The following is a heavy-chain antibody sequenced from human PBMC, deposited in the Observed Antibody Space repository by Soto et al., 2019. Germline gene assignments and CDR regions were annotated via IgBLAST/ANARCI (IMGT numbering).Heavy chain of an antibody. CDR3: ATFPVIIAVAQSGMDV. J-gene: IGHJ6*02. V-gene: IGHV3-23*01. D-gene: IGHD6-19*01. CDR1: GFTFSSYA. Sequence: PGGSLRLSCAASGFTFSSYAMSWVRQAPGKGLEWVSAISGSGGSTYYADSVKGRFTISRDNSKNTLYLQMNSLRAEDTAVYYCATFPVIIAVAQSGMDVWGQGTTVTVSS. CDR2: ISGSGGST.